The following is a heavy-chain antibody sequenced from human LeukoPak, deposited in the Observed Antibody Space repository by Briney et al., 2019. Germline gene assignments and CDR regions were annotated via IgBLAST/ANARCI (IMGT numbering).Heavy chain of an antibody. D-gene: IGHD6-19*01. CDR3: ARVGSSSGWYYFDY. Sequence: PGGSLRLSSAASGFSVSSNYMSWVRPAPGKGLEWGSVIYSGGSTYYADSVKGRFTISRDNSKNTLYLQMNSLRAEDTAVYYCARVGSSSGWYYFDYWGQGTLVTVSS. V-gene: IGHV3-53*01. CDR1: GFSVSSNY. J-gene: IGHJ4*02. CDR2: IYSGGST.